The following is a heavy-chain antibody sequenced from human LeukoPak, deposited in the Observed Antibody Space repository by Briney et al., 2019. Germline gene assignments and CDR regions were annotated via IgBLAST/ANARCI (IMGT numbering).Heavy chain of an antibody. V-gene: IGHV3-7*01. J-gene: IGHJ6*03. D-gene: IGHD2-2*01. CDR2: IKQDGSEK. CDR1: GFTFSSYS. Sequence: GGSLRLSCAASGFTFSSYSMSWVRQAPGKGLEWVANIKQDGSEKNYVGSVKGRFTIARDNAKNSLYLQMNSLRAEDTAVYYCARENGYCSSTSCPNYYYYMDVWGKGTTVTISS. CDR3: ARENGYCSSTSCPNYYYYMDV.